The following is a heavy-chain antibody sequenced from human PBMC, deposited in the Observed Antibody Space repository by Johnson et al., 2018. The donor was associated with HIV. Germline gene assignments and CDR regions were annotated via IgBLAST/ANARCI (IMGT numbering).Heavy chain of an antibody. J-gene: IGHJ3*02. V-gene: IGHV3-33*08. CDR2: IRYDGSSK. CDR1: GFTFSSYA. D-gene: IGHD3-3*01. Sequence: QVQLVESGGGVVQPGKSLRLSCAASGFTFSSYAMHWVRQAPGKGLEWVAFIRYDGSSKYYVDSVKGRLTISRDNAKNSLYLQRNSLRAEDTAVYYCASGVVTLSFDIWGQGTMVTVSS. CDR3: ASGVVTLSFDI.